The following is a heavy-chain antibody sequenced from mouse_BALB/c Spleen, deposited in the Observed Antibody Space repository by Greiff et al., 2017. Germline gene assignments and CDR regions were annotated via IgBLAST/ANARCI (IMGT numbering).Heavy chain of an antibody. Sequence: VQVVESGAELAKPGASVKMSCKASGYTFTSYWMHWVKQRPGQGLEWIGYINPSTGYTEYNQKFKDKATLTADKSSSTAYMQLSSLTSEDSAVYYCASAWFAYWGQGTLVTVSA. J-gene: IGHJ3*01. CDR3: ASAWFAY. CDR1: GYTFTSYW. V-gene: IGHV1-7*01. CDR2: INPSTGYT.